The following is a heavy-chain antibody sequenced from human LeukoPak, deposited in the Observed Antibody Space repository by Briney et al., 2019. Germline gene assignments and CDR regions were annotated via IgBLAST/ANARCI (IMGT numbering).Heavy chain of an antibody. D-gene: IGHD5-12*01. CDR3: ARGNSGYGDVTFDY. CDR2: IYYSGST. J-gene: IGHJ4*02. Sequence: SETLSLTCTVSGGSISSSSYYWGWIRQPPGKGLEWIGSIYYSGSTYYNPSLKSRVTISVDTSKNQFSLKLSSVTAADTAVYYCARGNSGYGDVTFDYWGQGTLVTVSS. V-gene: IGHV4-39*07. CDR1: GGSISSSSYY.